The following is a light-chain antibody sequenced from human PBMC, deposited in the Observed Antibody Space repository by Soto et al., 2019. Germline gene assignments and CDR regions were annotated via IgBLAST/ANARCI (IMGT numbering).Light chain of an antibody. CDR3: AAWDDSLRV. V-gene: IGLV1-47*01. J-gene: IGLJ1*01. CDR1: SSNIGSNY. CDR2: RNN. Sequence: QSVLTQPPSASGTPGQRVTISCSGSSSNIGSNYVYWYQQLPGTAPKLLIYRNNQRPSGVPDRFSGSKSGTSASQAISGLRSEDEADYYCAAWDDSLRVFGTGTKLTVL.